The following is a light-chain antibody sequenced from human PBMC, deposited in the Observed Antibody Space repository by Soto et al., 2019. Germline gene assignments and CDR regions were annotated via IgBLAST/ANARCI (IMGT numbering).Light chain of an antibody. V-gene: IGKV1-17*03. CDR1: QDIRNY. CDR3: LQYNTYPFT. J-gene: IGKJ3*01. Sequence: DIQMTQSPSAMSASVGDRVTITCRASQDIRNYLAWFQQKPGKVPRRLIYSVSTLPSGVPSRFSGIGAGTEFTLTIPSLQPEDFATYYCLQYNTYPFTFGPGTKVDV. CDR2: SVS.